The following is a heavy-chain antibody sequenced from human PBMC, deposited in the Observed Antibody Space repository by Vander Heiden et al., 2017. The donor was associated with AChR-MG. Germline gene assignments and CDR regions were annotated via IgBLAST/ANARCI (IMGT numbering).Heavy chain of an antibody. D-gene: IGHD2-15*01. CDR3: ARGYCSGGSCYGVQAYYYYYGMDV. Sequence: QVQLVESGGGVVQPGRSLRLPCAASGFTFSSYAMHWVRQAPGKGLEWVAVISYDGRNKYYADSVKGRVTISRDNSKNTLYLQMNSLRAEDTAVYYCARGYCSGGSCYGVQAYYYYYGMDVWGQGTTVTVSS. J-gene: IGHJ6*02. V-gene: IGHV3-30*04. CDR2: ISYDGRNK. CDR1: GFTFSSYA.